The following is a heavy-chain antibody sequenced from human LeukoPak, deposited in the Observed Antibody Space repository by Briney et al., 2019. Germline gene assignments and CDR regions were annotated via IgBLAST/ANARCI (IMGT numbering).Heavy chain of an antibody. J-gene: IGHJ4*02. CDR2: ISAYNGNT. Sequence: ASVKVSCKASGYTFTGYGISWVRQAPGQGLEWMGWISAYNGNTNYAQKLQGRVTMTTDTSTSTAYMELRSLRSDDTAVYYCARLGYYDSSGYVRSDYWGQGTLVTVSS. V-gene: IGHV1-18*01. CDR1: GYTFTGYG. D-gene: IGHD3-22*01. CDR3: ARLGYYDSSGYVRSDY.